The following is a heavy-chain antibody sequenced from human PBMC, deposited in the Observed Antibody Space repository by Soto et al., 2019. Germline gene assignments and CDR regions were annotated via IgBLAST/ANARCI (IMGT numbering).Heavy chain of an antibody. Sequence: PGGSLRLSCAASGFTFSSSAMSWVRQAPGKGLEWVSAISGSGGSTYYADSVKGRFTISRDNSKNTLYLQMISLRAEDTAVYYCAKIGRLSNCTNGVCHRYYYYGMDVWGQGTTVTVSS. J-gene: IGHJ6*02. V-gene: IGHV3-23*01. D-gene: IGHD2-8*01. CDR1: GFTFSSSA. CDR3: AKIGRLSNCTNGVCHRYYYYGMDV. CDR2: ISGSGGST.